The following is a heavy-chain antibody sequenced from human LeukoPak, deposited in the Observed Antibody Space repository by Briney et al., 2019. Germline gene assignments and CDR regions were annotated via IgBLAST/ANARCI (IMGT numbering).Heavy chain of an antibody. CDR2: ISAYNSNT. D-gene: IGHD6-6*01. V-gene: IGHV1-18*01. CDR3: ARDRGRYSSSSWFDP. CDR1: GYTFTSYG. Sequence: GASVKVSCKASGYTFTSYGISWVRQAPGQGLEWMGWISAYNSNTNYAQKLQGRVTMTTDTSTSTAYMELRSLRSDDTAVYYCARDRGRYSSSSWFDPWGQGTLVTVSS. J-gene: IGHJ5*02.